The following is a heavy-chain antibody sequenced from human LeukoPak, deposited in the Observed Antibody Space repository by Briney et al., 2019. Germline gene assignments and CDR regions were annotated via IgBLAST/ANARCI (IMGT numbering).Heavy chain of an antibody. CDR1: GFTFSSYW. V-gene: IGHV3-7*01. D-gene: IGHD3-22*01. Sequence: GGSLRLSCAASGFTFSSYWMSWVRQAPGKGLEWVANIKQDGSEKYYVDSVKGRFTISRDNAKNSLYLQMNSLRAEDTAVYYCATDVRYYYDSSGYSYDYWGQGTLVTVSS. CDR3: ATDVRYYYDSSGYSYDY. J-gene: IGHJ4*02. CDR2: IKQDGSEK.